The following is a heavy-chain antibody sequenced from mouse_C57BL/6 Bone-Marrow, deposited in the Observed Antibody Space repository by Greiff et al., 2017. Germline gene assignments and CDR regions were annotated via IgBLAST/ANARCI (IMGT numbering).Heavy chain of an antibody. D-gene: IGHD2-3*01. CDR3: ASGGWLGYAMDY. J-gene: IGHJ4*01. Sequence: EVQLVESGGGLGQPGGSLKLSCAASGFTFSDYYMYWVRQTPEKRLEWVAYISNGGGSTYYPDTVKGRFTISRDNAKNTLYLQMSRLKSEDTAMYYCASGGWLGYAMDYWGQGTSVTVSS. CDR2: ISNGGGST. CDR1: GFTFSDYY. V-gene: IGHV5-12*01.